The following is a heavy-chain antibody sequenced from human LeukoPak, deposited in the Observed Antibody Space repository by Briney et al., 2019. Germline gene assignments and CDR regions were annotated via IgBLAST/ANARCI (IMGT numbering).Heavy chain of an antibody. V-gene: IGHV3-9*01. J-gene: IGHJ4*02. CDR1: GFTFDDYA. Sequence: GGSLRLPCAASGFTFDDYAMHWVRQAPGKGLEWVSGISWNSGSIGYADSVKGRFTISRDNAKNSLYLQMNSLRAEDTALYYCAKGYSSGWYNYYFDYWGQGTLVTVSS. CDR2: ISWNSGSI. CDR3: AKGYSSGWYNYYFDY. D-gene: IGHD6-19*01.